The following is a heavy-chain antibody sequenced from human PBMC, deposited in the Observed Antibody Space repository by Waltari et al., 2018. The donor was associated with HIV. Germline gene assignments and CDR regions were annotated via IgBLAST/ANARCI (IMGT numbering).Heavy chain of an antibody. CDR1: GFTLSSYE. CDR3: ASLLGLGY. Sequence: ELQLVESGGGLVQPGGSLRLPCTASGFTLSSYEMNWVRQAPGKGLEWISYISNSGSTIYYADSVKGRFTISRDNAKSSLYLQMNSLRAEDTAVYYCASLLGLGYWGQGTLVTVSS. CDR2: ISNSGSTI. J-gene: IGHJ4*02. D-gene: IGHD7-27*01. V-gene: IGHV3-48*03.